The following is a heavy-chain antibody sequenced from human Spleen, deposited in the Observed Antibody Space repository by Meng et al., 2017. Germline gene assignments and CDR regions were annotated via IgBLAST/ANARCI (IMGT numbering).Heavy chain of an antibody. CDR3: ARGPTTMAHDFDY. CDR1: GGSFSGYY. Sequence: QGQLQQWGAGLLKPSETLSLTCAVYGGSFSGYYWSWIRQPPGKGLEWIGEINHSGSTNYNPSLESRATISVDTSQNNLSLKLSSVTAADSAVYYCARGPTTMAHDFDYWGQGTLLTVSS. V-gene: IGHV4-34*01. CDR2: INHSGST. J-gene: IGHJ4*02. D-gene: IGHD4-11*01.